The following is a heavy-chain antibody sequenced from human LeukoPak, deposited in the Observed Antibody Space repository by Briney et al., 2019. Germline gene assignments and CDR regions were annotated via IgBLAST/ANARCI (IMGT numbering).Heavy chain of an antibody. CDR2: INHSGST. CDR1: GGSFSGYY. D-gene: IGHD3-9*01. Sequence: SETLSLTCAVYGGSFSGYYWSWIRQPPGKGLEWIGEINHSGSTNYNPSLKSRVTISVDTSKNQFSLKLSSVTAADTAVYYCARVHYYDILTGYYTNAFDIWGQGTMVTVSS. CDR3: ARVHYYDILTGYYTNAFDI. V-gene: IGHV4-34*01. J-gene: IGHJ3*02.